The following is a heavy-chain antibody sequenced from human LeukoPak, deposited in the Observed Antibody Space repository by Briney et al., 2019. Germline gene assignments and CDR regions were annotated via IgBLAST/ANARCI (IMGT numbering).Heavy chain of an antibody. CDR3: ARRTHYYDSSGYYYSLRAPLGYFDY. V-gene: IGHV4-34*01. J-gene: IGHJ4*02. Sequence: PSETLSLTCTVSGGSISTYYWSWIRQPPGKGLEWIGEINHSGSTNYNPSLKSRVTISVDTSKNQFSLKLSSVTAADTAVYYCARRTHYYDSSGYYYSLRAPLGYFDYWGQGTLVTVSS. CDR1: GGSISTYY. CDR2: INHSGST. D-gene: IGHD3-22*01.